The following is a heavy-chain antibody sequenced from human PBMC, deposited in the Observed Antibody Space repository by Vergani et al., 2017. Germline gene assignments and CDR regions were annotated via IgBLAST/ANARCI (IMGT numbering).Heavy chain of an antibody. CDR1: GITFWKFG. Sequence: EVDLVESGGGLAQPGGSLRLSCEASGITFWKFGMHWVRQGPGKGLEWVSGISWNSGAVDYADSVRGRFTISRDNAKNSLYLEMNSLRPEDTAVYYCAKGGRSGVAGTLGAFDIWGEGTMVTVSS. CDR2: ISWNSGAV. CDR3: AKGGRSGVAGTLGAFDI. D-gene: IGHD6-19*01. J-gene: IGHJ3*02. V-gene: IGHV3-9*01.